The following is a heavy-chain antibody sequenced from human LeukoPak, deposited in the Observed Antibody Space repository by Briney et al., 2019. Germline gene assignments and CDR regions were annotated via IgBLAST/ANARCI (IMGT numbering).Heavy chain of an antibody. V-gene: IGHV3-21*03. CDR3: AREVAPDAFDI. CDR2: MSSSGSYI. CDR1: GFTFSDYS. Sequence: GGSLRLSCAASGFTFSDYSMNWVRQAPGKGLEWVSSMSSSGSYIYYADSVEGRFTISRDNAKNSLHLQMNSLRAEDTAVYYCAREVAPDAFDIWGRGTLVTVSS. J-gene: IGHJ3*02.